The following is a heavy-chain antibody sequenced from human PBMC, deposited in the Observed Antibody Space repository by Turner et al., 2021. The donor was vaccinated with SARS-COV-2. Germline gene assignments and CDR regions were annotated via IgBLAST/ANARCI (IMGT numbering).Heavy chain of an antibody. D-gene: IGHD2-8*02. CDR2: INPSGGST. V-gene: IGHV1-46*01. CDR1: GYTFTSFY. Sequence: QVQLVQSGAEVEKPGASVKVSCKASGYTFTSFYMHWVRHAPGQGLEWMGIINPSGGSTNYAQKFQGRVTMTRDTSTSTVYMELSSLRSEDTAVYYCASSLPAPGGVPGRLNYWGQGALVTVSS. CDR3: ASSLPAPGGVPGRLNY. J-gene: IGHJ4*02.